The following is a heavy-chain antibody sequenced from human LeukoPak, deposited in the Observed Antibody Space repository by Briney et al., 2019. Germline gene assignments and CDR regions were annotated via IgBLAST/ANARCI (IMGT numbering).Heavy chain of an antibody. CDR1: GFTFSSYG. CDR3: AKDIGYCSGGSCYAWVFDY. CDR2: IRYDGSNK. V-gene: IGHV3-30*02. D-gene: IGHD2-15*01. Sequence: GGSLRLSCAASGFTFSSYGMHWVRQAPGKGLEWVAFIRYDGSNKYYADSVKGRFTISRDNSKNTLYLQMNSLRAEDTAVYYCAKDIGYCSGGSCYAWVFDYWGQGTLVTVSS. J-gene: IGHJ4*02.